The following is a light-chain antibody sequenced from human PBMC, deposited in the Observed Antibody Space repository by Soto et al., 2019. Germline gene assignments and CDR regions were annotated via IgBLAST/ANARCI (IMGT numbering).Light chain of an antibody. Sequence: EIVLTQSPXXXXXXPGERATLSCGASQSVSSTHLAWYQQKPGQAPRLLIYGASSRATGIPDRFSGSGSGTDFTLTVSRLEPEDFAVYYCQHFGSLPLTFGGGTKVDIK. CDR3: QHFGSLPLT. J-gene: IGKJ4*01. CDR1: QSVSSTH. CDR2: GAS. V-gene: IGKV3-20*01.